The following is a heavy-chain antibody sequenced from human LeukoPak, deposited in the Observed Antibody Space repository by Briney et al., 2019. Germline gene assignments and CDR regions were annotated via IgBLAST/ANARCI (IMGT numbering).Heavy chain of an antibody. J-gene: IGHJ4*02. D-gene: IGHD5-24*01. CDR3: VRDGDAYNFDW. CDR2: ISTSSSYI. Sequence: GGSLRLSCAASGFTFSSYSMNWVRQAPGKGLEWVSSISTSSSYIYYADSVRGRFTISRDNTRNTLSLQMNSLRAEDTAVYFCVRDGDAYNFDWWGQGALVTVSS. V-gene: IGHV3-21*01. CDR1: GFTFSSYS.